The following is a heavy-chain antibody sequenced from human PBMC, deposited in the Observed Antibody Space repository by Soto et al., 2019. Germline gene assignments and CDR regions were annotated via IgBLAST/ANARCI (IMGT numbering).Heavy chain of an antibody. V-gene: IGHV3-30*18. Sequence: GGSLRLSCAASGFTFDDYAMHWVRQAPGKGLEWVLVISYDGSNIFYADSVKGRFTISRDNSKNTLYLQMNSLRAEDTALYYCAKDNTFGSYYYYYGMDVWGQGTTVTVSS. CDR1: GFTFDDYA. CDR2: ISYDGSNI. CDR3: AKDNTFGSYYYYYGMDV. J-gene: IGHJ6*02. D-gene: IGHD3-16*01.